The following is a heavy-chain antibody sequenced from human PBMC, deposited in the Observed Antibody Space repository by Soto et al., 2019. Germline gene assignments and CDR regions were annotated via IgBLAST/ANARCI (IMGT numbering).Heavy chain of an antibody. Sequence: GESLKISCKASGYSFTNYWVGWVRQMPGKGLEWMGIIYPGDSDTKYSPSFQGQVSISADKSISSAYLQWNSLKASDTAMYYCARSPDYDILSGYYHFDYWGQGTLVTVSS. CDR3: ARSPDYDILSGYYHFDY. CDR1: GYSFTNYW. D-gene: IGHD3-9*01. V-gene: IGHV5-51*01. J-gene: IGHJ4*02. CDR2: IYPGDSDT.